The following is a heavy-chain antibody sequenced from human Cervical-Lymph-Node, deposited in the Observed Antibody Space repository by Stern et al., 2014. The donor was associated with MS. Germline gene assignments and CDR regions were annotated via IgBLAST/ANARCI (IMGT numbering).Heavy chain of an antibody. CDR2: ISWNSGTI. J-gene: IGHJ4*02. CDR1: GFTFDDYA. D-gene: IGHD1-14*01. CDR3: ARDITGSSAYFDY. V-gene: IGHV3-9*01. Sequence: EVQLVESGGDLVQPGRSLRLSCAAFGFTFDDYAMHWVRQAPGKGLEWVAGISWNSGTIGYADSVKVRFTTSRDNAYSSLYLQMNSLRPEDTALYYCARDITGSSAYFDYWGQGTLVTVSS.